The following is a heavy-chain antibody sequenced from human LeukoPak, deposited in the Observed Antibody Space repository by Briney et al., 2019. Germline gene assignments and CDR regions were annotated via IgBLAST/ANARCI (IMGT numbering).Heavy chain of an antibody. CDR1: GYTFTSYE. CDR3: ARGRGGYADYYYYMDI. Sequence: ASVKVSCKASGYTFTSYEINWVRQATGQGLEWMGWMNPDTGNTGYAQKFQGRVTMTRNTSISTAYMELSSLRSEDTAVYYCARGRGGYADYYYYMDIWGKGTTVTASS. CDR2: MNPDTGNT. V-gene: IGHV1-8*01. D-gene: IGHD5-12*01. J-gene: IGHJ6*03.